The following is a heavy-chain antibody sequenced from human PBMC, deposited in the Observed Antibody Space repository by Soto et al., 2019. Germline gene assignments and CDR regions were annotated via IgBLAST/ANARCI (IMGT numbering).Heavy chain of an antibody. D-gene: IGHD3-10*01. CDR1: GGTFSSYA. CDR3: ASFRYYYGSGSFPLGMDV. Sequence: QVQLVQSGAEVKKPGSSVKVSCKASGGTFSSYAISWVRQAPGQGLEWMGGIIPIFGTAHYAQKFQGRVTITADESTSTAYLELSSLRSEDTAVYYCASFRYYYGSGSFPLGMDVWGQGTTVTVS. V-gene: IGHV1-69*01. J-gene: IGHJ6*02. CDR2: IIPIFGTA.